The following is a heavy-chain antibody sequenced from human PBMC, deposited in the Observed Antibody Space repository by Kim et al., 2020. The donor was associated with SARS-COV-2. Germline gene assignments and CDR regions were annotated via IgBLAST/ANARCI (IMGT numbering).Heavy chain of an antibody. CDR3: ARGMIAINP. D-gene: IGHD3-22*01. CDR2: IYYLGST. J-gene: IGHJ5*02. Sequence: SETLSLTCTVSSGSINAFYWSWIRQPPGKGLEWIGNIYYLGSTKYNPSLEGRVTISVDTSSNQFSLKLRSVTAAETAMYYCARGMIAINPWGQGTLVT. V-gene: IGHV4-59*01. CDR1: SGSINAFY.